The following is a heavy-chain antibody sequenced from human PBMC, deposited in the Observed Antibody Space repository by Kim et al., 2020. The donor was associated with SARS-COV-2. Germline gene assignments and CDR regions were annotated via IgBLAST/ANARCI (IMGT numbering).Heavy chain of an antibody. V-gene: IGHV3-23*01. Sequence: GGSLRLSCAASGFTFSSYAMSWVRQAPGKGLEWVSAISGSGGSTYYADSVKGRFTISRDNSKNTLYLQMNSLRAEDTAVYYCAKGPATVLRFLEWLLSYFQHWGQGTLVTVSS. CDR3: AKGPATVLRFLEWLLSYFQH. CDR1: GFTFSSYA. CDR2: ISGSGGST. J-gene: IGHJ1*01. D-gene: IGHD3-3*01.